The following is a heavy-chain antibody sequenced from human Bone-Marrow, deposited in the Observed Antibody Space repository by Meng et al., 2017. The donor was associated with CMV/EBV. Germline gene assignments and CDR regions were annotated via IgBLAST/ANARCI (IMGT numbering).Heavy chain of an antibody. CDR1: GFTFSSYA. V-gene: IGHV3-30*04. CDR2: ISYDGSNK. Sequence: GESLKISCAASGFTFSSYAMHWVRQAPGKGLEWVAVISYDGSNKYYADSVKGRFTISRDNSKNTLYLQMNSLRAEDTAVYYCARESVYYYDSSGYYSAPEYYYGMDVWGQGTTVTVSS. D-gene: IGHD3-22*01. CDR3: ARESVYYYDSSGYYSAPEYYYGMDV. J-gene: IGHJ6*02.